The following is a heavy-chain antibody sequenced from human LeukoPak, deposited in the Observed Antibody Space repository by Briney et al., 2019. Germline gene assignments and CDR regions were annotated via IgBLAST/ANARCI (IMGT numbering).Heavy chain of an antibody. V-gene: IGHV4-39*01. Sequence: PSETLSLTCTVSGVSISSSSYYWGWIRQPPGKGLEWIGSIYYSGSTYYNPSLKSRVTISVDTSKNQFSLKLSSVTAADTAVYYCARRSSGWYYFDYWGQGTLVTVSS. D-gene: IGHD6-19*01. J-gene: IGHJ4*02. CDR3: ARRSSGWYYFDY. CDR2: IYYSGST. CDR1: GVSISSSSYY.